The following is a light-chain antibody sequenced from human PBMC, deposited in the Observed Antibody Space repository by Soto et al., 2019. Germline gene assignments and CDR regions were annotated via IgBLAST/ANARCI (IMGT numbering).Light chain of an antibody. CDR1: SSDVGAHDF. Sequence: QSALTQPASVSGSPGQSITISCSGTSSDVGAHDFVSWYQHHPDKAPKVIIFEVTKRPSVVSDRFSGSKTGNTASLTISGLQAEDEADYYCNSYTLSKTVIFGGGTKLTVL. J-gene: IGLJ2*01. V-gene: IGLV2-14*01. CDR2: EVT. CDR3: NSYTLSKTVI.